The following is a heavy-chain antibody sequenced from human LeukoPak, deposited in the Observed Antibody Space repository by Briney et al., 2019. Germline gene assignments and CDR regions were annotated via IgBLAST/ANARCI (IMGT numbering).Heavy chain of an antibody. J-gene: IGHJ4*02. D-gene: IGHD2-21*02. Sequence: GGSLRLSCAASGFTFSIYWMTWVRQAPGKGVECVANIKQDGSEKYYVDSVKGRFTISRDNAKNSLYLQMNSLRAEDTAVYYCARLSYCGGDCFHFDSWGQGTLVTVSS. V-gene: IGHV3-7*04. CDR3: ARLSYCGGDCFHFDS. CDR1: GFTFSIYW. CDR2: IKQDGSEK.